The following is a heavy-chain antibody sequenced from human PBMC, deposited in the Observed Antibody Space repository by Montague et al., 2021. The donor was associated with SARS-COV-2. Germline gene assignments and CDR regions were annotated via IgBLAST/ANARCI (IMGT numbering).Heavy chain of an antibody. CDR2: TQHGTKKHT. D-gene: IGHD6-19*01. Sequence: CAISGDSVAEPRRRWEWHTQEPQRPINFVCSTQHGTKKHTDYAVSVEGRLAIDADTSKNQFSLQLHSVTPEDSAVYYCASGWTLFDWGQGTLVTVSS. V-gene: IGHV6-1*01. CDR3: ASGWTLFD. J-gene: IGHJ4*02. CDR1: GDSVAEPRRR.